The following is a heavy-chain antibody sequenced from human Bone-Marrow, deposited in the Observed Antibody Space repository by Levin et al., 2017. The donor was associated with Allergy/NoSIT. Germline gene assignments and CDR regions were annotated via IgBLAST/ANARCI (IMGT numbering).Heavy chain of an antibody. V-gene: IGHV3-53*01. CDR1: GFTISSNY. CDR3: ARGGQNWFDP. Sequence: LSLTCAASGFTISSNYMSWVRQAPGKGLEWVSVIYSGGSTYYADSVKGRFTISRDNSKNTLYLQMNSLRAEDTAVYYCARGGQNWFDPWGQGTLVTVSS. J-gene: IGHJ5*02. CDR2: IYSGGST.